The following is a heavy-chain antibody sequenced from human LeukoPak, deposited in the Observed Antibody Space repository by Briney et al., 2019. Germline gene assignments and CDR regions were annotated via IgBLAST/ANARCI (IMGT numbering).Heavy chain of an antibody. D-gene: IGHD1-26*01. CDR3: ANVGATKGGDY. CDR1: GFTLSSYS. J-gene: IGHJ4*02. V-gene: IGHV3-48*01. Sequence: GGSLRLSCAASGFTLSSYSMNWVRQAPGKGLEWVSYISSSSSTIYYADSVKGRFTISRDNAKNSLYLQMNSLRAEDTAVYYCANVGATKGGDYWGQGTLVTVSS. CDR2: ISSSSSTI.